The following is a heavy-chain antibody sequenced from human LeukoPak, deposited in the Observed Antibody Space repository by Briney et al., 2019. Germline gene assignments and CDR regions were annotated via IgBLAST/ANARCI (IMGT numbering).Heavy chain of an antibody. CDR3: ARGYWNALDY. V-gene: IGHV6-1*01. CDR1: GDSVSSNSAA. D-gene: IGHD1-1*01. CDR2: TYYRSKWYN. Sequence: SQTLSLTCAISGDSVSSNSAAWNWVRQSPSRGLEWLGRTYYRSKWYNEYGIFVQSRITINPDTSKNQFSLHLNSVTPEDTAVYYCARGYWNALDYWGQGTLVTVSS. J-gene: IGHJ4*02.